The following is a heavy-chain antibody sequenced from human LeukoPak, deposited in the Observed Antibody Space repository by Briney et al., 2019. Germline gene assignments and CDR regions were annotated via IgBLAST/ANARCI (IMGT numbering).Heavy chain of an antibody. V-gene: IGHV3-33*08. Sequence: GGSLRLSCAASGFTFSSYGTHWVRQAPGKGLEWVAVIWYGGSNKYYADSVKGRFTISRDNSKNTLYLQMNSLRAEDTAVYYCASTVSTYYYYYMDVWGKGTTVTVSS. D-gene: IGHD4-11*01. CDR3: ASTVSTYYYYYMDV. CDR2: IWYGGSNK. J-gene: IGHJ6*03. CDR1: GFTFSSYG.